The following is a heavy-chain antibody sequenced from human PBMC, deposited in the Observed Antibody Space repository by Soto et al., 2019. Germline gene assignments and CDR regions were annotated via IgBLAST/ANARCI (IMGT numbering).Heavy chain of an antibody. CDR1: GFSFSDYS. J-gene: IGHJ6*02. CDR2: ISKSSSHI. D-gene: IGHD1-1*01. CDR3: ARDMRDWNTGMDV. V-gene: IGHV3-21*01. Sequence: GSLRLSCAASGFSFSDYSMNWVRQAPGKGLEWVSSISKSSSHIYYGDSVKGRFTISRDNAKNSLYLHMNRLRAEDTAVYYCARDMRDWNTGMDVWGQGTTVTVSS.